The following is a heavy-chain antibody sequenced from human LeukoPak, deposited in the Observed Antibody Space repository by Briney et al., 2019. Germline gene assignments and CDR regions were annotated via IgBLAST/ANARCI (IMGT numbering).Heavy chain of an antibody. Sequence: GGSLRLSCAASGFTFSSYGMSWVRQAPGKGLEWVSVIYSGGSTYYADSVKGRFTISRDNSKNTLYLQMNSLRAEDTAVYYCARGEVAVAGRLYDYWGQGTLVTVSS. J-gene: IGHJ4*02. CDR2: IYSGGST. V-gene: IGHV3-66*01. D-gene: IGHD6-19*01. CDR1: GFTFSSYG. CDR3: ARGEVAVAGRLYDY.